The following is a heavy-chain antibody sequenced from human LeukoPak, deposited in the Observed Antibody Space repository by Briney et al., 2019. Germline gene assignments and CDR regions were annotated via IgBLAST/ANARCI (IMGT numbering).Heavy chain of an antibody. Sequence: GGSLRLSCAASGFTFSSYWMHWVRQAPGKRLVWVSRINTDGSSTTYADSVKGRFTISRDNAKNTLYLQMNSLRAEDTAVYYCGALSGSYYDGDYWGQGTLVTVSS. CDR1: GFTFSSYW. CDR2: INTDGSST. D-gene: IGHD1-26*01. CDR3: GALSGSYYDGDY. J-gene: IGHJ4*02. V-gene: IGHV3-74*01.